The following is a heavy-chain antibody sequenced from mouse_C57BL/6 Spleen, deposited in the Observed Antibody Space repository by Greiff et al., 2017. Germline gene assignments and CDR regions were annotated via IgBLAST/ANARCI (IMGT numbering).Heavy chain of an antibody. CDR2: ILPGRGST. CDR3: TRWGGNYDEGSMDY. Sequence: VQLQQSGAELMKPGASVKLSCKATGYTFTGYWIEWVKQRPGHGLEWIGEILPGRGSTNYNEKFKGKATLTADTSSNTAFMQLSSLTTEDSAIYYGTRWGGNYDEGSMDYWGQGTSVTVSS. D-gene: IGHD2-4*01. V-gene: IGHV1-9*01. CDR1: GYTFTGYW. J-gene: IGHJ4*01.